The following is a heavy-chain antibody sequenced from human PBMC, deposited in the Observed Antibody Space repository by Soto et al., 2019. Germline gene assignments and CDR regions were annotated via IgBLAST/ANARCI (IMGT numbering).Heavy chain of an antibody. CDR3: ASRGPYPIAVAGWYFDY. CDR2: INHSGST. V-gene: IGHV4-34*01. J-gene: IGHJ4*02. CDR1: GGSFSGYY. D-gene: IGHD6-19*01. Sequence: QVQLQQWGAGLLKPSETLSLTCAVYGGSFSGYYWSWIRQPPGKGLEWIGEINHSGSTNYNSSLKSRVTISVDTSKNQFSLKLSSVTAADTAVYYCASRGPYPIAVAGWYFDYWGQGTLVTVSS.